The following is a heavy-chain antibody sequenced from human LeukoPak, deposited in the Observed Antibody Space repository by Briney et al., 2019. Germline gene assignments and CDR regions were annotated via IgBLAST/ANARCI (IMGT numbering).Heavy chain of an antibody. V-gene: IGHV1-2*02. CDR1: GYTSTDYY. J-gene: IGHJ3*01. CDR3: ARGGDAYDF. D-gene: IGHD3-10*01. CDR2: INTYSDNT. Sequence: GASVKVSCKASGYTSTDYYIHWVRQAPGQGLEWMGWINTYSDNTNYAQEFRGRVTMTRDTSIGTAYMEVTRLQSDDTAVYFCARGGDAYDFWGQGTMVTVSS.